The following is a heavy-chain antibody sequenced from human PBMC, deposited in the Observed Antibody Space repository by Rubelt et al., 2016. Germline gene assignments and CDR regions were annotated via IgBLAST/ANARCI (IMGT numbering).Heavy chain of an antibody. D-gene: IGHD5-18*01. CDR1: GFTVSSNH. J-gene: IGHJ4*02. CDR2: IYSGGST. Sequence: EVQLVESGGGLVQPGGSLRLSCAASGFTVSSNHMSWVRQAPGKGLEWVSLIYSGGSTYYADSVKGRFTISRDNSKNTVYLQMSSLRAEDSAVYYCARLAPGNSYGPFDYWGQGTLVTVSS. CDR3: ARLAPGNSYGPFDY. V-gene: IGHV3-66*04.